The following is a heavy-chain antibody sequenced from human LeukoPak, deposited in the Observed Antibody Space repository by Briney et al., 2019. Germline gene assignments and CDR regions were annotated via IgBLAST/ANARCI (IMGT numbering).Heavy chain of an antibody. CDR2: IYYSGST. V-gene: IGHV4-39*07. CDR3: ARGPTRAGTHPLDY. Sequence: TTSETLSLTCTVSGGSISSSSYYWGWIRQPPGKGLEWIGSIYYSGSTYYNPSLKSRVTISVDTSKNQFSLKLSSVTAADTAVYYCARGPTRAGTHPLDYWGQGTLVTVSS. CDR1: GGSISSSSYY. J-gene: IGHJ4*02. D-gene: IGHD6-19*01.